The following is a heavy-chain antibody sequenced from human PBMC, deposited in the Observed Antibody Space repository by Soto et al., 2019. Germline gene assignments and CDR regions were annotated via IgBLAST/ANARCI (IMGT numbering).Heavy chain of an antibody. Sequence: PGGSLRLSCAASGFTFSSYGMHWVRQAPGKGLEWVAVISYDGSNKYYADSVKGRFTISRDNSKNTLYLQMNSLRAEDTAVYYCAKSRGMVRGVIPYYFDYWGQGTLVTVSS. CDR3: AKSRGMVRGVIPYYFDY. J-gene: IGHJ4*02. CDR1: GFTFSSYG. V-gene: IGHV3-30*18. CDR2: ISYDGSNK. D-gene: IGHD3-10*01.